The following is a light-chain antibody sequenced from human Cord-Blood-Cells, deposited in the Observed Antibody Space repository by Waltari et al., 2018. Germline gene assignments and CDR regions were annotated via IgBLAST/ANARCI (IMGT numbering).Light chain of an antibody. CDR3: QVWDSSSDHYV. Sequence: SYVLTQPPSVSVAPGKTARITCGGNNSGSKSVHGYQQKPGQAAVLVIYYDSDRPSGIPERFSGSNSGNTATLTISRVEAGDEADYYCQVWDSSSDHYVFGTGTKVTVL. J-gene: IGLJ1*01. V-gene: IGLV3-21*04. CDR2: YDS. CDR1: NSGSKS.